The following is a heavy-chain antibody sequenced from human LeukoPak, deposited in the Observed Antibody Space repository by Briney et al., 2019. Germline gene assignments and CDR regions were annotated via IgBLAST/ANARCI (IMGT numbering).Heavy chain of an antibody. CDR2: IYYSGNT. J-gene: IGHJ3*02. CDR3: ARPRDGYNYEAFDI. V-gene: IGHV4-39*01. D-gene: IGHD5-24*01. CDR1: GGSISSSGYY. Sequence: PSETLSLTCTVSGGSISSSGYYWGWIRQPPGKGLEWIGSIYYSGNTYYNPSLKSRVIISVDTSKNQFSLKLSSVTAADTAVYYCARPRDGYNYEAFDIWGQGTMVTVSS.